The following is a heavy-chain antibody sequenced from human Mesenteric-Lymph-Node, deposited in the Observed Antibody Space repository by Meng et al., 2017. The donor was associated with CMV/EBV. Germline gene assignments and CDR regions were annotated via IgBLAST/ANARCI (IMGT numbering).Heavy chain of an antibody. CDR2: ISGSGGST. CDR3: AKVSLRGPGNDP. CDR1: GFTFSSYD. D-gene: IGHD2-2*01. Sequence: GFTFSSYDMSWVRQAAGKGLEWMAGISGSGGSTDDAESVKGRFTISRDNSKSTLYPQMNSLRAEDTAVYYCAKVSLRGPGNDPWGQGTLVTVSS. J-gene: IGHJ5*02. V-gene: IGHV3-23*01.